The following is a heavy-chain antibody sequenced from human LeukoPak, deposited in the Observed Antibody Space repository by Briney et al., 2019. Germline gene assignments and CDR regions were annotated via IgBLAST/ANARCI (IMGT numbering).Heavy chain of an antibody. CDR1: GYTFTGYY. CDR2: INPNSGGT. V-gene: IGHV1-2*02. J-gene: IGHJ4*02. CDR3: ASYDSSGYSHFDY. D-gene: IGHD3-22*01. Sequence: ASVKVSCKASGYTFTGYYMHWVRQAPGQGLEWMGWINPNSGGTNYTQKFQGRVTMTRDTSISTAYMELSRLRSDDTAVYYCASYDSSGYSHFDYWGQGTLVTVSS.